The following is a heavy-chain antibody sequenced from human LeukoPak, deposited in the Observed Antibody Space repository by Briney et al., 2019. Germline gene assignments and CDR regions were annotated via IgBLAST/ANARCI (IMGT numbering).Heavy chain of an antibody. CDR1: GGSISSSSYD. V-gene: IGHV4-39*01. CDR2: IYYSGST. Sequence: SETLSLTCTVSGGSISSSSYDWGGIRQPPGKGLEWIGSIYYSGSTYYNPSLKSRVTISVDTSKNQFSLKLSSVTAADTAVYYCARHLYGGYVVDYWGQGTLVTVSS. J-gene: IGHJ4*02. CDR3: ARHLYGGYVVDY. D-gene: IGHD5-12*01.